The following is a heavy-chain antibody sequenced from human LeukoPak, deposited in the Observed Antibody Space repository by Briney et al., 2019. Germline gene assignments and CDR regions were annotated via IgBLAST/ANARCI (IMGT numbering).Heavy chain of an antibody. CDR3: ARDAPGPGGFDY. CDR1: GGSFSGYY. V-gene: IGHV4-59*01. CDR2: IYYSGST. Sequence: KPSETLSLTCAVYGGSFSGYYWSWIRQPPGKGLEWIGYIYYSGSTNYNPSLKSRVTISVDTSKNQFSLKLSSVTAADTAVYYCARDAPGPGGFDYWGQGTLVTVSS. D-gene: IGHD3-16*01. J-gene: IGHJ4*02.